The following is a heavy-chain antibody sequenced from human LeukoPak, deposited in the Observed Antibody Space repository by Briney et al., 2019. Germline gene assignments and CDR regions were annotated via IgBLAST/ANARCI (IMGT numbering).Heavy chain of an antibody. V-gene: IGHV1-8*02. CDR3: ARVDPGNYYAFDF. D-gene: IGHD1-26*01. Sequence: ASVKVSCKASGYTFTSYAMNWVRQAPGQGLEWMGWMNPNSGNTGYAQKFQGRVTMTRNTSISTAYMELRSLRSDDTAVYYCARVDPGNYYAFDFWGQGTKVTVSS. J-gene: IGHJ3*01. CDR2: MNPNSGNT. CDR1: GYTFTSYA.